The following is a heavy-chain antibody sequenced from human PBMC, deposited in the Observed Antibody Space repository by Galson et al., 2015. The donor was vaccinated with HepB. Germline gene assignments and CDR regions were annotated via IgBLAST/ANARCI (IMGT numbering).Heavy chain of an antibody. CDR3: AREHCSSTTCYFDS. CDR1: GGSISSDY. V-gene: IGHV4-59*01. CDR2: ISYSGST. Sequence: ETLSLTCTVSGGSISSDYWNWIRQPPGKGLEWIGYISYSGSTNYNPSLRSRVTISKDTSKNQFSLKLTSVTPADTAVYYCAREHCSSTTCYFDSWGQGTLVTVSS. D-gene: IGHD2-2*01. J-gene: IGHJ4*02.